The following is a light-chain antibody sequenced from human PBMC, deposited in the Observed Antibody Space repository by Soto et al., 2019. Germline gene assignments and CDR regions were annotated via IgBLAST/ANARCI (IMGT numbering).Light chain of an antibody. CDR3: QQYGNSPIT. J-gene: IGKJ5*01. Sequence: IPVTQSTATLSSAPMERGNPSRETSQSVSSSYLAWYQQKPGLAPRLLIYDASSRATGIPDRFSGSGSGTDFTLTISRLEPEDFAVYYCQQYGNSPITFGQGTRLEIK. CDR1: QSVSSSY. V-gene: IGKV3D-20*01. CDR2: DAS.